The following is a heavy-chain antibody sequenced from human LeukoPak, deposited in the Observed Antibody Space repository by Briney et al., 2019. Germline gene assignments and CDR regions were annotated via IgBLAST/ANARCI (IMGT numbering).Heavy chain of an antibody. CDR2: IKRDGSST. D-gene: IGHD6-13*01. J-gene: IGHJ4*02. V-gene: IGHV3-74*01. Sequence: GVSQTLSCGLSGSTFSDYWMHWVSQAPGKGLVWVSCIKRDGSSTTYADSVKGRFTVSRDNAKNTLYLQMNSLRVEDTAVYYCARERSSSPLGGGQGTLVTVSS. CDR1: GSTFSDYW. CDR3: ARERSSSPLG.